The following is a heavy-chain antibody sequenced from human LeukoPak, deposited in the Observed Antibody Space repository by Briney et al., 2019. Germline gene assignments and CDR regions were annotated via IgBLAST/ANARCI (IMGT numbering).Heavy chain of an antibody. D-gene: IGHD1-26*01. CDR2: IIPIFGTA. V-gene: IGHV1-69*05. CDR1: GGTFSSYA. Sequence: GASVKVSCKASGGTFSSYAISWVRQAPGQGLEWMGGIIPIFGTANYAQKFQGRVTITTDESTSTAYMEPSSLRSEDTAVYYCARAGYEWELQFDYWGQGTLVTVSS. J-gene: IGHJ4*02. CDR3: ARAGYEWELQFDY.